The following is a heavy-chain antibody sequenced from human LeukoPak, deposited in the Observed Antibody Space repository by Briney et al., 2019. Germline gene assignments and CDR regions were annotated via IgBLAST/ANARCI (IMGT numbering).Heavy chain of an antibody. J-gene: IGHJ4*02. CDR1: GGSFSGYY. V-gene: IGHV4-34*01. CDR3: ARELIAVAGTGGDY. CDR2: INHSGGT. D-gene: IGHD6-19*01. Sequence: PSETLSLTCAVYGGSFSGYYWSWIRQPPGKGLEWIGEINHSGGTNYNPSLKSRVTISVDTSKNQFSLKLSSVTAADTAVYYCARELIAVAGTGGDYWGQGTLVTVSS.